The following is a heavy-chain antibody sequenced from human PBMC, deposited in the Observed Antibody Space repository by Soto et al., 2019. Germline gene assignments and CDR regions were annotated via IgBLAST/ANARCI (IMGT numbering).Heavy chain of an antibody. D-gene: IGHD3-3*01. CDR1: GGSITSSGSA. J-gene: IGHJ4*02. CDR2: IDYSGNI. CDR3: ARFTILEWLFLYYFDY. Sequence: PSETLSLTSNASGGSITSSGSAWGWIRQSPGKGLEWIGTIDYSGNIYYIPSLKSRITISVDTSKNQIFLKLSSVTAADTAVYYCARFTILEWLFLYYFDYWGQGTLVTVSS. V-gene: IGHV4-39*01.